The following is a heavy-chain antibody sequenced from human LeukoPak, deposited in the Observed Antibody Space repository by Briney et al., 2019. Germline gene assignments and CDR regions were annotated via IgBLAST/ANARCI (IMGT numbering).Heavy chain of an antibody. CDR2: ISRSAGAT. D-gene: IGHD2-2*01. J-gene: IGHJ3*02. CDR3: AKHAGGHDLDALDI. Sequence: PGGSLRLSCAASGFTFSSYGMSWVRQAPGKGLEWVSSISRSAGATYYADSVKGRFTISRDNSRNTLSLHMNSLRAEDTAVYFCAKHAGGHDLDALDIWGQGTMVTVSS. V-gene: IGHV3-23*01. CDR1: GFTFSSYG.